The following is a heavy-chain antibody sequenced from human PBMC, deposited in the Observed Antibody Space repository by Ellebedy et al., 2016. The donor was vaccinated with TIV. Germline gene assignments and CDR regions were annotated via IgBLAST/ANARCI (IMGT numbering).Heavy chain of an antibody. CDR1: GYTFTSYD. V-gene: IGHV1-8*01. CDR2: MNPNSGNT. CDR3: ARGYPIAVAGPFDY. Sequence: ASVKVSXKASGYTFTSYDINWVRQATGQGLEWMGWMNPNSGNTGYAQKFQGRVTMTRNTSISTAYMELSSLRSEDTAVYYCARGYPIAVAGPFDYWGQGTLVTVSS. J-gene: IGHJ4*02. D-gene: IGHD6-19*01.